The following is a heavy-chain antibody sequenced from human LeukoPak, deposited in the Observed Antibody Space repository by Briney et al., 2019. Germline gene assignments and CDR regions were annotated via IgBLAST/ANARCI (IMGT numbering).Heavy chain of an antibody. CDR3: ARWITMVRGPPDFDY. V-gene: IGHV1-18*01. CDR2: ISSYNGNT. CDR1: GYTFTSYG. Sequence: GASVKVSCKASGYTFTSYGISWVRQAPGQGLEWMGWISSYNGNTNYAQKLQGRVTMTTDTSTSTAYMELRSLRSDDTAVYYCARWITMVRGPPDFDYWGQGTLVTVSS. D-gene: IGHD3-10*01. J-gene: IGHJ4*02.